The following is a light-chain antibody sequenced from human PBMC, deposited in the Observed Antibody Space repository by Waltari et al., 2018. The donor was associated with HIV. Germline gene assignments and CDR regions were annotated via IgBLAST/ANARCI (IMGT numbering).Light chain of an antibody. CDR1: SSNIGKNY. V-gene: IGLV1-51*02. CDR3: ETWESSLSAGV. CDR2: ENT. Sequence: QSVLTQPPSVSAAPGQRVTISCSGSSSNIGKNYVSWYQQVPRTAPKLLIYENTKPPTATPDRFSGVKSGTSATPGITGCQTGDEADYYCETWESSLSAGVFGGGTKVTVL. J-gene: IGLJ2*01.